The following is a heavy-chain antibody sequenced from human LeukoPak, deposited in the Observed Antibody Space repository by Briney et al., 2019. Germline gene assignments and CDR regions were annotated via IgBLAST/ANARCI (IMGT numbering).Heavy chain of an antibody. CDR2: IYYTGST. CDR3: VRDRGYCSSTSCSYNWFDP. Sequence: PSETLSLTCTVSGCSISSYYWPWIRQPPGKGLEWIGHIYYTGSTKYNPSLKSRVTMSVQTRQKRFSLRLSSVTAADTRVCYCVRDRGYCSSTSCSYNWFDPWGQETLVTVSS. CDR1: GCSISSYY. J-gene: IGHJ5*02. D-gene: IGHD2-2*03. V-gene: IGHV4-59*01.